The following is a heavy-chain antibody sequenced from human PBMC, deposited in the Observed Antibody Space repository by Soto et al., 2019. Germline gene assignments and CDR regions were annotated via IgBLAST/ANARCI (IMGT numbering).Heavy chain of an antibody. CDR2: ISAYNGNT. J-gene: IGHJ4*02. CDR1: GYTFTSYG. CDR3: ARGESSVAARQEGDY. D-gene: IGHD6-6*01. V-gene: IGHV1-18*01. Sequence: ASVKVSCKASGYTFTSYGISWVLQAPGQGLEWMGWISAYNGNTNYAQKLQGRVTMTTDTSTSTAYMELRSLRSDDTAVYYCARGESSVAARQEGDYWCQGTLVTVLS.